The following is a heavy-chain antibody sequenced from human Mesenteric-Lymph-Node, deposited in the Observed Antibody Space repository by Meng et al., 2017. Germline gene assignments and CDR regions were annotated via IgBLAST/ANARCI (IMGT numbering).Heavy chain of an antibody. CDR1: GGSISSSSYY. V-gene: IGHV4-39*07. D-gene: IGHD3-22*01. CDR3: ARLRSAVQTSGYYYFDY. CDR2: IYYSGST. J-gene: IGHJ4*02. Sequence: SETLSLTCTVSGGSISSSSYYWGWIRQPPGKGLEWIGSIYYSGSTYYNPSLKSRVTISVDTSKNQFSLKLSSVTAADTAVYYCARLRSAVQTSGYYYFDYWGQGTLVTVS.